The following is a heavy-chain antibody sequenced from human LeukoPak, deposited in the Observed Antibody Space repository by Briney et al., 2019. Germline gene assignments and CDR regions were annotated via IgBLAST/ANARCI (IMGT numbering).Heavy chain of an antibody. CDR3: ARDARPGANDY. Sequence: GGSLRLSCAASGFTFSDFWLSWVRQAPGKGLEGVANIKKDGSDKYYLDSVKGRFTISKDNAKNSLYLQMNSLRDDDTAIYYCARDARPGANDYWGQGTLVTVS. D-gene: IGHD1-26*01. V-gene: IGHV3-7*01. J-gene: IGHJ4*02. CDR1: GFTFSDFW. CDR2: IKKDGSDK.